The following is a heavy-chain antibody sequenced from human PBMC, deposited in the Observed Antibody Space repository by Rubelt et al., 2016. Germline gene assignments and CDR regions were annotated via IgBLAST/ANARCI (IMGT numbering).Heavy chain of an antibody. Sequence: QVQLVQSGAEVKKPGASVKVSCKASGYTFTGYYMHWVRQAPGQGLEWMGWINPNSGGTNYAQKFQGRVTRTRDTSVSTAYMELSMLTSDDTAVYYCARGNSGYDYGLDYWGQGTLVTVSS. CDR3: ARGNSGYDYGLDY. CDR2: INPNSGGT. J-gene: IGHJ4*02. CDR1: GYTFTGYY. V-gene: IGHV1-2*02. D-gene: IGHD5-12*01.